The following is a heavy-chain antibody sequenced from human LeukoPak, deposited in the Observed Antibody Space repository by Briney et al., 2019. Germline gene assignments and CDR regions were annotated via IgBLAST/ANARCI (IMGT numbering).Heavy chain of an antibody. CDR3: ARVPMATGRGHWYLDL. J-gene: IGHJ2*01. CDR1: GFRFRSYW. V-gene: IGHV3-7*01. D-gene: IGHD2-21*02. CDR2: IKEDGSET. Sequence: GGSLRLSCAASGFRFRSYWMSWVRQAPGKGLEWVAKIKEDGSETFYVDSVKGRFTISRDNAKDSLDLQMNSLRAEDAALYYCARVPMATGRGHWYLDLWGRGTLVTVSS.